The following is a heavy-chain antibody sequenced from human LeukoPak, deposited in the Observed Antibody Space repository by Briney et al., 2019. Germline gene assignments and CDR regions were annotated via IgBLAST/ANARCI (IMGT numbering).Heavy chain of an antibody. Sequence: FQGRVTITRNTPISTAYMELSSLRSEDTAVYYCARSRTGGYLTNFDLWGRGTLVTVSS. V-gene: IGHV1-8*03. J-gene: IGHJ2*01. D-gene: IGHD1-26*01. CDR3: ARSRTGGYLTNFDL.